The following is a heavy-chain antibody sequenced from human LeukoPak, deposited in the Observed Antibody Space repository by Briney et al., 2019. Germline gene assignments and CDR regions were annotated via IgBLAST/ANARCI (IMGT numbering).Heavy chain of an antibody. CDR1: GGSISSYY. D-gene: IGHD3-3*01. J-gene: IGHJ2*01. V-gene: IGHV4-34*01. CDR2: INHSGST. CDR3: ARLRTVTIFGVVTYWYFDL. Sequence: SETLSLTCTVSGGSISSYYWSWIRQPAGKGLEWIGEINHSGSTNYNPSLKSRVTISVDTSKNQFSLKLSSVTAADTAVYYCARLRTVTIFGVVTYWYFDLWGRGTLVTVSS.